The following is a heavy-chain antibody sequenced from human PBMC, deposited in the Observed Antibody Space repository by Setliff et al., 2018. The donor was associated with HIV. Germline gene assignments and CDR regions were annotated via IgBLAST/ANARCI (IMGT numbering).Heavy chain of an antibody. CDR3: ARGLVGAATSYYYYYMDV. CDR2: IYHSVST. V-gene: IGHV4-59*01. J-gene: IGHJ6*03. CDR1: DASISSSY. Sequence: SETLSLTCTVSDASISSSYWSWIRQPPGKGLEWIGYIYHSVSTNYNPSLKSRVTISLDTSKNQFSLKLSSVTAADTAAYYCARGLVGAATSYYYYYMDVWGKGTTVTVSS. D-gene: IGHD1-26*01.